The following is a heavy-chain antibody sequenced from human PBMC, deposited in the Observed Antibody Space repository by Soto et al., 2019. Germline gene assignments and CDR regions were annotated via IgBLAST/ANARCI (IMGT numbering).Heavy chain of an antibody. V-gene: IGHV4-59*01. J-gene: IGHJ4*02. Sequence: SETLSLTCDVSGDFLTTYYWNWIRQSPGKGLEWIGYIFYGGHTNYNPSLRGRATISVDTSKNQFSLKLSSVTAADTAVYYCARSPQYSSGWNGGFDYWGQGTLVTVSS. D-gene: IGHD6-19*01. CDR3: ARSPQYSSGWNGGFDY. CDR2: IFYGGHT. CDR1: GDFLTTYY.